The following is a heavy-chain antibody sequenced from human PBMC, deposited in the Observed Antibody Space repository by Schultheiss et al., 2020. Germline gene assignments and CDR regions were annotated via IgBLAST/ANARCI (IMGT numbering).Heavy chain of an antibody. J-gene: IGHJ5*02. CDR2: IIPILGIA. CDR1: GGTFSSYT. Sequence: SVKVSCKASGGTFSSYTISWVRQAPGQGLEWMGRIIPILGIANYAQKFQGRVTITADKSTSTAYMELSSLRSEDTAVYYCARGGSPGWFDPWGQGTLVTVSS. V-gene: IGHV1-69*02. CDR3: ARGGSPGWFDP.